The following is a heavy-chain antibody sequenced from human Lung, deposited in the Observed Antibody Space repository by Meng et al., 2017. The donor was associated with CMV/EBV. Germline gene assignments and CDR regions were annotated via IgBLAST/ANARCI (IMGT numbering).Heavy chain of an antibody. V-gene: IGHV1-2*02. CDR2: INSYTGGT. D-gene: IGHD6-19*01. CDR3: ARAMAVAGTAPFDY. CDR1: GYTFTGYH. J-gene: IGHJ4*02. Sequence: SVXVSXXASGYTFTGYHIHWVRQAPGQGLQWMGWINSYTGGTISAQKFQGRVTMTRDTSISTASMELRRLTSDDTAVYFCARAMAVAGTAPFDYWGQGTXVTVSS.